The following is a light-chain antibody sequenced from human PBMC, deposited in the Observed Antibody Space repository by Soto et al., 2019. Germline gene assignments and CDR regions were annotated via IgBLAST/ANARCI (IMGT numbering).Light chain of an antibody. CDR2: DVS. CDR3: SSYTSSRTHVV. J-gene: IGLJ2*01. CDR1: SSDVGGYNY. Sequence: QSALTQPPSASGSPGQSVTISCTGTSSDVGGYNYVSWYQQHPGKAPKLMIYDVSNRPSGVSNRFSGSKSGNTASLTISGLQAEDEADYYCSSYTSSRTHVVFGGGTKLTVL. V-gene: IGLV2-14*01.